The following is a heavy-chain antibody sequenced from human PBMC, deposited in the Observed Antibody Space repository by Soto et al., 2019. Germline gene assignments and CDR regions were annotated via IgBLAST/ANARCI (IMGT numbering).Heavy chain of an antibody. Sequence: SGPTLVNPTQTLTLTCTFSGFSLSTSGVGVGWIRQPPGKALEWLALIYWDDDKRYSPSLKSRLTITKDTSKNQVVLTMTNMDPVDTATYYRALHRSGSGSYSWELDYWGQGTLVTRSS. D-gene: IGHD3-10*01. CDR1: GFSLSTSGVG. CDR3: ALHRSGSGSYSWELDY. CDR2: IYWDDDK. V-gene: IGHV2-5*02. J-gene: IGHJ4*02.